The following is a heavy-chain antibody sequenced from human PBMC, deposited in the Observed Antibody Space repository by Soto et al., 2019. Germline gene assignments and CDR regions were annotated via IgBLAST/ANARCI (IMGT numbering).Heavy chain of an antibody. Sequence: SVKVSCKASGGTFSSYAISWVRQAPGQGLEWMGGIIPIFGTANYAQKFQGRVTITADESTSTAYMELSSLRSEDTAVYYCARDSPIGSTFSGYDAIDSWGQGTLVTVSS. J-gene: IGHJ4*02. CDR1: GGTFSSYA. D-gene: IGHD5-12*01. CDR3: ARDSPIGSTFSGYDAIDS. CDR2: IIPIFGTA. V-gene: IGHV1-69*13.